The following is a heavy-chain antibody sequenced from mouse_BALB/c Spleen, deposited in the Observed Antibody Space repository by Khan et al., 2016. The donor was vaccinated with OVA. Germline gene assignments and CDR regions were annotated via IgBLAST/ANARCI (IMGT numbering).Heavy chain of an antibody. CDR2: IWSDGST. D-gene: IGHD2-12*01. CDR3: ARQPYYRYNMMDY. J-gene: IGHJ4*01. Sequence: QVQLKESGPGLAAPSQSLSITCTISGFSLTNYGVHWIRQPPGKGLEWLAVIWSDGSTTYNSALNSRLTITTDNSHSQVFIKMNSLQTEDTAIYSGARQPYYRYNMMDYWGQGTTVTVSS. V-gene: IGHV2-6-1*01. CDR1: GFSLTNYG.